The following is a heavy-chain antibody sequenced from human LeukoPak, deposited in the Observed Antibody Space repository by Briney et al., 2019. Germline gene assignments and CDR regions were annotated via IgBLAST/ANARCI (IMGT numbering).Heavy chain of an antibody. V-gene: IGHV4-59*01. D-gene: IGHD6-13*01. CDR3: ARDRATNSSSWYSGDY. Sequence: SETLSLTCTVSGGSISSYYWGWIRQPPGKGLEWIGYIYYSGSTNYNPSLKSRVTISVDTSKNQFSLKLSSVTAADTAVYYCARDRATNSSSWYSGDYWGQGTLVTVSS. J-gene: IGHJ4*02. CDR1: GGSISSYY. CDR2: IYYSGST.